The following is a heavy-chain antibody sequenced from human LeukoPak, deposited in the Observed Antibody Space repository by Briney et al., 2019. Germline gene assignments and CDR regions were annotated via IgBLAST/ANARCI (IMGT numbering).Heavy chain of an antibody. CDR3: AKAIVPYHYLDY. J-gene: IGHJ4*02. Sequence: GGSQRLSCTGSGFTFSSYAMSWGRQAPEKGLEWVSVISGTSDRTFYADSVQGRFTISRDNSKSTVYLQMSSLRPEDTAVYFCAKAIVPYHYLDYWGQGSLVTVSS. V-gene: IGHV3-23*01. CDR2: ISGTSDRT. CDR1: GFTFSSYA. D-gene: IGHD1-26*01.